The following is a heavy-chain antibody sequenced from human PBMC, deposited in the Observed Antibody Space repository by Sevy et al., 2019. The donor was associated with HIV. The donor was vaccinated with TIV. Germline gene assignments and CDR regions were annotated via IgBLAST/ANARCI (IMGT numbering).Heavy chain of an antibody. Sequence: SETLSLTCTVSGGSISSDYWSWILQPPGKELEWIGYIYYSGSTNYNPSLKSRVTISVDTSKNQFSLKLSSVTAADTAVYYCESGIVATIYDYWGQGTLVTVSS. J-gene: IGHJ4*02. D-gene: IGHD5-12*01. CDR1: GGSISSDY. CDR3: ESGIVATIYDY. CDR2: IYYSGST. V-gene: IGHV4-59*01.